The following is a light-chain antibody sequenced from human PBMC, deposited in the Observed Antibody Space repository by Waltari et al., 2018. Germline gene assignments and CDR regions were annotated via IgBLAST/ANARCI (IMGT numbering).Light chain of an antibody. J-gene: IGLJ2*01. Sequence: QSALTQPRSVPGSPGQSVTISCTGTSSDVGGFDFVSWYQQHPGKAPKLLIYDVLKRPSGVPDRFSGSKSGNTASLTISGLQADDEADYYCCSYAGGYSVLVGGGTTLTVL. V-gene: IGLV2-11*01. CDR2: DVL. CDR3: CSYAGGYSVL. CDR1: SSDVGGFDF.